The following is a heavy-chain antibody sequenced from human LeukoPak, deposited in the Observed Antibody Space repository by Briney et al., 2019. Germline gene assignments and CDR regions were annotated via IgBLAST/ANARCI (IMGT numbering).Heavy chain of an antibody. J-gene: IGHJ4*02. D-gene: IGHD3-9*01. V-gene: IGHV5-51*01. CDR2: IYPGDSDT. Sequence: LGASLQISCQGSGSHFSSYWIAGGRQLLGKGLEGMGIIYPGDSDTTYSPSFLGKVTISADRSISTAYLHWSSLEASDTAMYCCTRGDMSTLRVDCWGQGTLVTVSS. CDR1: GSHFSSYW. CDR3: TRGDMSTLRVDC.